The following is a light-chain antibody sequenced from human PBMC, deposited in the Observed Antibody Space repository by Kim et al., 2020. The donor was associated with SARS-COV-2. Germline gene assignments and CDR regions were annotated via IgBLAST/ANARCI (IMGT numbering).Light chain of an antibody. CDR3: QHYRGM. J-gene: IGKJ2*01. CDR2: DAS. Sequence: DIQMTQSPSTLSASVGDRVTITCRASQTIGSWLAWYQLKPGKAPKLLIYDASSLAGGVPSRFSGSVSGTEVTLTISSLQPDEFATYYCQHYRGMFGQGTKLVI. V-gene: IGKV1-5*01. CDR1: QTIGSW.